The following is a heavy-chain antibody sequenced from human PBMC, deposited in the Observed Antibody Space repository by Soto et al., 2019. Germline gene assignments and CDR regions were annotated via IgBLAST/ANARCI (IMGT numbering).Heavy chain of an antibody. V-gene: IGHV1-69*02. Sequence: QVQLVQSGAEVKKPGSSVKVSCKASGGIFSSYTISWVRQAPGQGLEWMGRIIPIRGIANYAQKFQGRVTITADKSTSTAYMELSSLRSEDTAVYYCAAGGHGAFDIWGKGTMVSVSS. J-gene: IGHJ3*02. CDR1: GGIFSSYT. CDR2: IIPIRGIA. D-gene: IGHD1-26*01. CDR3: AAGGHGAFDI.